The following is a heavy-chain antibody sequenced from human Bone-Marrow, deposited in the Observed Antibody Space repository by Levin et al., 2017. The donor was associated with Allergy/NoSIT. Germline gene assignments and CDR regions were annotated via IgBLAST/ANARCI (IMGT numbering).Heavy chain of an antibody. J-gene: IGHJ5*02. CDR2: VFHTGNT. CDR1: GDSISTNSYY. V-gene: IGHV4-39*01. Sequence: PSETLSLTCSVSGDSISTNSYYWGWIRQPPGKGLEWIGTVFHTGNTYYNPSLTSRGTITIDTSKNQFSLKLTSVTAADTAVYYCARIMILHSSWIDPWGQGTLVTVSS. D-gene: IGHD3-16*01. CDR3: ARIMILHSSWIDP.